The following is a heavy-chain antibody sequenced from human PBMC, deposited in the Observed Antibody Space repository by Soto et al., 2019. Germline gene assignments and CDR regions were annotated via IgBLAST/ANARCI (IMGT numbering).Heavy chain of an antibody. CDR3: ARGTTVSTPFDP. J-gene: IGHJ5*02. D-gene: IGHD4-4*01. CDR2: IWYDGSNK. Sequence: QVQLVESGGGVVQPGRSLRLSCAASGFTFSSYGMHWVRQAPGKGLEWVAVIWYDGSNKYYADSVKGRFTISRDNSKNTLYLQMNSLRAEDTAVYYCARGTTVSTPFDPWGQGTLVTVSS. CDR1: GFTFSSYG. V-gene: IGHV3-33*01.